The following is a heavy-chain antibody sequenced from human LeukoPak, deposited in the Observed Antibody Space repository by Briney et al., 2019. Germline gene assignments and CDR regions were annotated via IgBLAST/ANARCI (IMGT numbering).Heavy chain of an antibody. CDR2: ISYDGSNK. V-gene: IGHV3-30*18. D-gene: IGHD6-19*01. CDR3: AKAPSRSSGWSIDY. J-gene: IGHJ4*02. CDR1: GFTFSNYG. Sequence: GGSLRLSCAASGFTFSNYGMHWVRQAPGKGLEWVAVISYDGSNKSYADSVKGRFTISRDNSKNTLCVQMNSLRGEDTAVYYCAKAPSRSSGWSIDYWGQGTLVTVSS.